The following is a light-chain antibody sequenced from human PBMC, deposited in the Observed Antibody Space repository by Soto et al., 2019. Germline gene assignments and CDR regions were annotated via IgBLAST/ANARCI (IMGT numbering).Light chain of an antibody. CDR2: KAS. J-gene: IGKJ1*01. V-gene: IGKV1-5*03. CDR3: QHYTSYSET. CDR1: QGISSW. Sequence: QVTNSPSSLSASEGDRVTLTCRASQGISSWLAWYQQKPGKAPKLLIYKASTLTSGVPSRFSGSGSATEFTLTISRLQPDDFVTYYCQHYTSYSETFGHGTKVDIK.